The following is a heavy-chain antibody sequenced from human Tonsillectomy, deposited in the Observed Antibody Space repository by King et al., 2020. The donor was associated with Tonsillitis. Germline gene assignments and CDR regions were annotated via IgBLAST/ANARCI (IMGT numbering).Heavy chain of an antibody. CDR2: VDPEDGET. CDR3: ATGYSSGWSFAFDI. D-gene: IGHD6-19*01. Sequence: GQLVQSGAEVKKPGASVKVSCKVSGYTLTELSMHWVRQAPGKGLEWMGVVDPEDGETIYQQKLQGRDTMTEDTSTDTAYMELGSLRSEDTAVYYCATGYSSGWSFAFDIWGQGTMVTVSS. CDR1: GYTLTELS. J-gene: IGHJ3*02. V-gene: IGHV1-24*01.